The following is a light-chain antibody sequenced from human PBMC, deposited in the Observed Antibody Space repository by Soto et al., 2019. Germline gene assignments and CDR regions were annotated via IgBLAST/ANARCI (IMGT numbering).Light chain of an antibody. CDR3: QPYNSYSRT. CDR2: KAS. CDR1: ESISNF. J-gene: IGKJ1*01. Sequence: DIQMTQSPSTLSASVRDRVTITCRASESISNFLAWYQQKPGKAPNLLIYKASSLESGVPSRFSGSGSGTEFTLTISSLQPDDFATYYCQPYNSYSRTFGQGTKVDI. V-gene: IGKV1-5*03.